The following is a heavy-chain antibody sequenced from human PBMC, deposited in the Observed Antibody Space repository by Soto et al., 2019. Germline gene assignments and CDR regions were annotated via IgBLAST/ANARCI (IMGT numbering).Heavy chain of an antibody. Sequence: SLETLSLTCTVSGGSISSYYWSWIRQPPGKGLEWIGYIYYSGSTNYNPSLKSRVTISVDTSKNQFSLKLSSVTAADTAVYYCAREGYSSGYYYYYGMDVWGQGTTVTVSS. CDR2: IYYSGST. J-gene: IGHJ6*02. CDR1: GGSISSYY. V-gene: IGHV4-59*01. CDR3: AREGYSSGYYYYYGMDV. D-gene: IGHD3-22*01.